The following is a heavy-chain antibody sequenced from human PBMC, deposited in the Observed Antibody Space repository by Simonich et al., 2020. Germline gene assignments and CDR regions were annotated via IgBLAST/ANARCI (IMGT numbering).Heavy chain of an antibody. D-gene: IGHD5-18*01. CDR3: ARVSGGTAMVTSTFDI. J-gene: IGHJ3*02. CDR1: GYTFTGYY. CDR2: INPNSGGT. Sequence: QVQLVQSGAEVKKPGASVKVSCKASGYTFTGYYMHWVRQAPGQGLEGRGGINPNSGGTKYSQKFQGRVTMTRETSISTAYMELSRLRSDDTAVYYCARVSGGTAMVTSTFDIWGQGTMVTVSS. V-gene: IGHV1-2*02.